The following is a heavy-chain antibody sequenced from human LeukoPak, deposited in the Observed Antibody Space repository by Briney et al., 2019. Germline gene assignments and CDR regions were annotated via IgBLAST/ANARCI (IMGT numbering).Heavy chain of an antibody. D-gene: IGHD1-14*01. V-gene: IGHV3-21*01. CDR2: ISKTSTYI. Sequence: GGSLTLSCAVSGLTFSSYGMNWVRQAPGKGLEWVSFISKTSTYIYYADSVKGRFTISRDNAKNSLYLQMSSLIAEDSAAYYCTTDEFSNNGKYYFYGMDVWGRGTTVIVSS. J-gene: IGHJ6*02. CDR1: GLTFSSYG. CDR3: TTDEFSNNGKYYFYGMDV.